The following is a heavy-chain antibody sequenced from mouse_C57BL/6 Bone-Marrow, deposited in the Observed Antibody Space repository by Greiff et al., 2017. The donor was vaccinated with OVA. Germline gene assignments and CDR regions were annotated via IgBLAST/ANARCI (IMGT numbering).Heavy chain of an antibody. CDR3: ARVTTVVAGGTWFAY. CDR1: GYTFTSYW. V-gene: IGHV1-64*01. D-gene: IGHD1-1*01. J-gene: IGHJ3*01. Sequence: VQLKQPGAELVKPGASVKLSCKASGYTFTSYWMHWVKQRPGQGLEWIGMIRPNSGSTNYNEKFKSKATLTVDKSSSTDYMQLSSLKSEDSAVYYCARVTTVVAGGTWFAYWGQGTLVTVSA. CDR2: IRPNSGST.